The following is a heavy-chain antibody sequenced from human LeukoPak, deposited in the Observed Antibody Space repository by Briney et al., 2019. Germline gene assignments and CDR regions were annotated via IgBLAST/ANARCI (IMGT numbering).Heavy chain of an antibody. Sequence: GSLRLSCAASGFTFSSYWMSWVRQAPGKGLEWVANIKQDGSDKYYVDSVKGRFTISRDNAKNSLYLQMNSLRAEDTAVYYCARDGHATVAVNFDYWGQGTLVTVSS. CDR3: ARDGHATVAVNFDY. CDR2: IKQDGSDK. CDR1: GFTFSSYW. V-gene: IGHV3-7*01. D-gene: IGHD6-19*01. J-gene: IGHJ4*02.